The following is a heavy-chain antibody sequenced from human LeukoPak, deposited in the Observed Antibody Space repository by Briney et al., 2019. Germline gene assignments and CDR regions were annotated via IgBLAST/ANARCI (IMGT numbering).Heavy chain of an antibody. CDR2: IKSKTAGGAT. J-gene: IGHJ5*02. CDR1: GLTFSNAW. V-gene: IGHV3-15*01. Sequence: GGSLRLSCEASGLTFSNAWMTWVRQTPGKGLEWVGRIKSKTAGGATDYAAPVKGRFTISRDDSEKTAFLQMNSLQSEDTAAYFCYSSGRGPWGQGTLVIVSS. D-gene: IGHD3-10*01. CDR3: YSSGRGP.